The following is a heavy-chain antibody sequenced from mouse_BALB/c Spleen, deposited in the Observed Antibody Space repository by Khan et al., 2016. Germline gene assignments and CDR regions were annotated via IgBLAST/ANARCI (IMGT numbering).Heavy chain of an antibody. CDR1: GFNIKDTY. V-gene: IGHV14-3*02. J-gene: IGHJ3*01. Sequence: VQLQQSGAEPVKPGASVKLSCTASGFNIKDTYMHWVKQRPEQGLEWIGRIDPANGNTKYDPKFQGKATRTADTSYNTAYRQLSSLTSDDTAVYYCARRDYDYDAWLAYWCQGTLVTVSA. CDR2: IDPANGNT. D-gene: IGHD2-4*01. CDR3: ARRDYDYDAWLAY.